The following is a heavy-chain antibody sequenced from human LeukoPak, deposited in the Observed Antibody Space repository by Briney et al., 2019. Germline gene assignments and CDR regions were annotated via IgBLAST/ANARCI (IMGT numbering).Heavy chain of an antibody. J-gene: IGHJ4*02. CDR1: GGSISSSSYY. D-gene: IGHD3-3*01. CDR3: ARARAHSYYDFWSGYYWGFDY. CDR2: LYYSGST. Sequence: MSSETLSLTCTVSGGSISSSSYYWGWLRQPPGKGLEWIGSLYYSGSTYYNPSLKSRVTISVDTSKNQFSLKLSSVTAADTAVYYCARARAHSYYDFWSGYYWGFDYWGQGTLVTVSS. V-gene: IGHV4-39*07.